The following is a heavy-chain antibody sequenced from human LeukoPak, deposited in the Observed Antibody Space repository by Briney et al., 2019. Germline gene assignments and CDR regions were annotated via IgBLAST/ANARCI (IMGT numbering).Heavy chain of an antibody. CDR1: GYTFTSYA. D-gene: IGHD5-18*01. Sequence: GASVKVSCKASGYTFTSYAISWVRQAPGQGLEWMGRIIPILGIANYAQKFQGRVTITADKSTSTAYMELSSLRSEDTAVYYCARAACGYKKDCAFDIWGQGTMVTVSS. J-gene: IGHJ3*02. CDR3: ARAACGYKKDCAFDI. V-gene: IGHV1-69*04. CDR2: IIPILGIA.